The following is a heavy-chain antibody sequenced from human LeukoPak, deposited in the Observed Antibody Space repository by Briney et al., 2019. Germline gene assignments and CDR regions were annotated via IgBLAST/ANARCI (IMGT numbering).Heavy chain of an antibody. CDR1: GYTFTGYY. J-gene: IGHJ4*02. CDR3: ARGRGDRYYFDY. CDR2: INPNSGGT. D-gene: IGHD3-10*01. V-gene: IGHV1-2*02. Sequence: APVKVSCKASGYTFTGYYMNWVRQAPGQGLEWMGWINPNSGGTNFAQKFQGRVTMTRDTSISTAYMELSRLRSDDTAVYYCARGRGDRYYFDYWGQGTLVTASS.